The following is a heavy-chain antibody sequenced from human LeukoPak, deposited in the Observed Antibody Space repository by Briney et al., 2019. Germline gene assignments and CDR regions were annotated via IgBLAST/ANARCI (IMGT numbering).Heavy chain of an antibody. CDR1: GGSISSYY. CDR2: IYYSGST. V-gene: IGHV4-59*01. J-gene: IGHJ5*02. D-gene: IGHD2-2*01. CDR3: ARGDIVVVPGGFDP. Sequence: SETLSLTCTVSGGSISSYYWSWIQQPPGKGLEWIGYIYYSGSTNYNPSLKSRVTISVDTSKNQFSLKLSSVTAADTAVYYCARGDIVVVPGGFDPWGQGTLVTVSS.